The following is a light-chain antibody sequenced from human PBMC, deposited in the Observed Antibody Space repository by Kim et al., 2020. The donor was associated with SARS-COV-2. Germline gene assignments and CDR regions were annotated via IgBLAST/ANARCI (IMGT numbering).Light chain of an antibody. CDR3: QAWDSSTAV. J-gene: IGLJ3*02. Sequence: SVSTGQTASITCSGSKLGDKYAYWYQKKPGQSPVVVIYQHTKRPSGISQRFSGSSSGNTATLTISRAQTMDEADYYCQAWDSSTAVFGGGTKLTVL. CDR1: KLGDKY. V-gene: IGLV3-1*01. CDR2: QHT.